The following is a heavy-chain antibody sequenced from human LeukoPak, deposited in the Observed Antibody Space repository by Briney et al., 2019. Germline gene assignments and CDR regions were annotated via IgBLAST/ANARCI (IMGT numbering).Heavy chain of an antibody. CDR2: IYYSGST. V-gene: IGHV4-59*08. CDR1: GCSISSYY. D-gene: IGHD3-3*01. J-gene: IGHJ6*02. Sequence: SETLSLTCTVSGCSISSYYWSWIRQPPGKGLEWIGYIYYSGSTNYNPSLKSRVTISVDTSKNQFSLKLSSVTDADTAVYYCARLSLILEWYSGMDVWGQGTTVTVSS. CDR3: ARLSLILEWYSGMDV.